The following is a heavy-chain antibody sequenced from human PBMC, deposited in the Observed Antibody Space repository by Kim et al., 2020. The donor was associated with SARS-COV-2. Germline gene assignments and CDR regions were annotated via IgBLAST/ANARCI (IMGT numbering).Heavy chain of an antibody. CDR2: INHSGST. CDR1: GGSFSGYY. J-gene: IGHJ6*02. D-gene: IGHD6-19*01. CDR3: AGQWLVHKPHGMDV. V-gene: IGHV4-34*01. Sequence: SETLSLTCAVYGGSFSGYYWSWIRQPPGKGLEWIGEINHSGSTNYNPSLKSRVTISVDTSKNQFSLKLSSVTAADTAVCYCAGQWLVHKPHGMDVWGQGTTVTVSS.